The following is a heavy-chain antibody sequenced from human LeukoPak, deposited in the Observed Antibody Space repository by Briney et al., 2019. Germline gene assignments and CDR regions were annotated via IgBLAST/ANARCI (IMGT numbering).Heavy chain of an antibody. J-gene: IGHJ6*02. CDR1: GFTFSSYA. Sequence: SGGSLRLSCAASGFTFSSYAMSWVRQAPGKGLEWVSAISGSGGSTYYADSVKGRFTISRDNSKNTLYLQMNSLRAEDTAVYYCAKDRPYSSGCNCMDVWGQGTTVTISS. CDR2: ISGSGGST. CDR3: AKDRPYSSGCNCMDV. D-gene: IGHD6-19*01. V-gene: IGHV3-23*01.